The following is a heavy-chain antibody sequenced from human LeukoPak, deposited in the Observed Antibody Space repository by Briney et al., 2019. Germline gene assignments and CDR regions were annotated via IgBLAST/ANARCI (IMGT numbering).Heavy chain of an antibody. Sequence: GGSLRLSCAASGFTFSSYSMNWVRQAPGKGLEWVSSISSSSSYIYYADSVKGRFTISRDNAKNSLYLQMNSLRAEDTAVYYCARGYSSGWYAPYFDYWGQGTLVTVSS. D-gene: IGHD6-19*01. CDR2: ISSSSSYI. CDR1: GFTFSSYS. J-gene: IGHJ4*02. V-gene: IGHV3-21*01. CDR3: ARGYSSGWYAPYFDY.